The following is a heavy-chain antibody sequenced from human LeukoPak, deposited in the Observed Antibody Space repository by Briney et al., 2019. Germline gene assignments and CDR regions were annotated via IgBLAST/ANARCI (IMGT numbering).Heavy chain of an antibody. CDR3: AREFVVVTGAHLDY. Sequence: LPGGSLRLSCAASGFTFSSYAMSWVRQAPGKGLEWVSAISGSGGSTYYADSVKGRFTISRDNAKNSLYLQMNSLRAEDTAIYYCAREFVVVTGAHLDYWGQGTQVTVSS. V-gene: IGHV3-23*01. J-gene: IGHJ4*02. CDR1: GFTFSSYA. CDR2: ISGSGGST. D-gene: IGHD2-21*02.